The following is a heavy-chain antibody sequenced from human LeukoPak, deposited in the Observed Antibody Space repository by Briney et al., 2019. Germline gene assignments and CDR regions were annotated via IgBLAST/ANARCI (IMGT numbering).Heavy chain of an antibody. CDR3: ARLHEWLPPKRGFDN. CDR1: RYTFVGYY. CDR2: INPKNGGT. Sequence: ASVKVSCKASRYTFVGYYMYWVRQAPGQGVEWMGWINPKNGGTKYAQKFHGRVTMTRDTSINTVYMELNSLGFDDTAVYYCARLHEWLPPKRGFDNWGQGTLVSVSS. J-gene: IGHJ4*02. D-gene: IGHD6-19*01. V-gene: IGHV1-2*02.